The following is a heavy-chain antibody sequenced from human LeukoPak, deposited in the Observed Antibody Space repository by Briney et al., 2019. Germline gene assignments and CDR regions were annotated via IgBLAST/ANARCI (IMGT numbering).Heavy chain of an antibody. CDR3: ARDRHSGYSSSWFEY. CDR2: ISGYNGDT. Sequence: GASVKVSCKASGYTFDSYGITWVRQAPGQGLEWMGWISGYNGDTDYAQNFQGRVTMTTGTSTSTAYMELRSLTTDDTAIYYCARDRHSGYSSSWFEYWGQRTLITVSS. J-gene: IGHJ5*01. D-gene: IGHD6-19*01. CDR1: GYTFDSYG. V-gene: IGHV1-18*01.